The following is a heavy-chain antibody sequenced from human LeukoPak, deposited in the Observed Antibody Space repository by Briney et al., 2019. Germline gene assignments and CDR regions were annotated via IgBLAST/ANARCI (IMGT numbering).Heavy chain of an antibody. J-gene: IGHJ4*02. V-gene: IGHV4-4*02. Sequence: PSETLSLTCTVSGGSISSSNWWSWVRQPPGKGLEWIGEIYHSGSTNYNSSLKSRVTISVDKSKNQFSLKLSSVTAADTAVYYCAREYDSSGYYYAHFDYWGQGTLVTVSS. CDR2: IYHSGST. D-gene: IGHD3-22*01. CDR3: AREYDSSGYYYAHFDY. CDR1: GGSISSSNW.